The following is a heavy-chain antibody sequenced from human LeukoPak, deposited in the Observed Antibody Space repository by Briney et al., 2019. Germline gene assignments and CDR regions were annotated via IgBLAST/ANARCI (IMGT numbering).Heavy chain of an antibody. CDR1: GFTFSDNY. Sequence: GGSLRLSCAASGFTFSDNYMSWIRRAPGKGLEWVSYICDSGRTIYYADSVKGRFTISRDNAKNSVYLQMNNLRAEDTAVYYCARDRLGDYDHSGYYDKWGQGTLVTVSS. CDR2: ICDSGRTI. D-gene: IGHD3-22*01. V-gene: IGHV3-11*01. CDR3: ARDRLGDYDHSGYYDK. J-gene: IGHJ4*02.